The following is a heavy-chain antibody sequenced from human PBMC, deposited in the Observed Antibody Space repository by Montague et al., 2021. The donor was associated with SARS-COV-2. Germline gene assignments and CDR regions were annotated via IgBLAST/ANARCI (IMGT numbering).Heavy chain of an antibody. D-gene: IGHD3-9*01. J-gene: IGHJ6*03. V-gene: IGHV4-61*02. CDR1: GGTISSDNYY. CDR2: VYTSGNT. CDR3: ARDSRTDFDWLFPDSGSYYYYMDV. Sequence: TLSLTCTVSGGTISSDNYYWSWIRQPAGKGLEWIGRVYTSGNTNYNPSLKSRVTMSVDTSKNQFSLKLNSVTAADTAVYYCARDSRTDFDWLFPDSGSYYYYMDVWGKGTTVTVSS.